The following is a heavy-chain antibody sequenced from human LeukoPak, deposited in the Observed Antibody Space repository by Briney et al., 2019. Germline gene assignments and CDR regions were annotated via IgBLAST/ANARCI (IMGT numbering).Heavy chain of an antibody. D-gene: IGHD6-19*01. V-gene: IGHV4-59*01. CDR2: IYYSGST. CDR3: ARHYSSDPFDY. Sequence: KPSETLSLTCTVSGASISSYYWSWLRQPPGKGLERIGYIYYSGSTNCNPSLKSRVSLSVDTSKSQFSLKLSSVTAADTAVYYCARHYSSDPFDYWGQGTLVTVSS. CDR1: GASISSYY. J-gene: IGHJ4*02.